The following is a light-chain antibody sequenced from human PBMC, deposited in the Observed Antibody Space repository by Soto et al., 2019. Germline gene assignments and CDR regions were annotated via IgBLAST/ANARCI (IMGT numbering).Light chain of an antibody. V-gene: IGLV2-14*01. CDR1: SSDVGGYNY. CDR3: SSYTSSSTPLV. J-gene: IGLJ1*01. CDR2: DVS. Sequence: QSALTQPASVSGSPGQSITISCTGTSSDVGGYNYVSWYQQHPGKAPKLMIYDVSNRPSGVPNRFSGSKSGNTASLTISGLQAEDEADYYCSSYTSSSTPLVFGTGTKLTVL.